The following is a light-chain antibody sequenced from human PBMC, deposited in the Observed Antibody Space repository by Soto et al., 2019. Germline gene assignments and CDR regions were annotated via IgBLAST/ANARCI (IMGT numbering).Light chain of an antibody. CDR1: ESIDNW. CDR2: AAS. CDR3: QQYHTDWT. Sequence: DIQMTRSPSTLSASVGDTVTITCRASESIDNWLAWYQQKPGKAPKLLIFAASTLVRGVPSRFSGRGSGTEFTLTISSLQADDYATFYCQQYHTDWTFSQGTKVDIK. J-gene: IGKJ1*01. V-gene: IGKV1-5*01.